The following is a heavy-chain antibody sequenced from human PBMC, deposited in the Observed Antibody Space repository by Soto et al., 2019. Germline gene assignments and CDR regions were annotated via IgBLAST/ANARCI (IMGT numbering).Heavy chain of an antibody. D-gene: IGHD3-3*01. CDR1: GFSFDTYW. Sequence: PGGSLRLSCAASGFSFDTYWMNWVSQAPGKGLEWVGRIKSKVDGGTTDFAAPVKGRFAISRDDSRSMMYMQMNSLKIEDTAVYYSTTDSDFSTRLVRFGYWGRGTLVTVSS. CDR2: IKSKVDGGTT. J-gene: IGHJ4*01. CDR3: TTDSDFSTRLVRFGY. V-gene: IGHV3-15*07.